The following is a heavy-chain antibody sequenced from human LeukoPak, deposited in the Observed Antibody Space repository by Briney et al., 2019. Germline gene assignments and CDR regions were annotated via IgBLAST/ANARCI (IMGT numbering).Heavy chain of an antibody. D-gene: IGHD1-26*01. Sequence: SVKVSCKASGGTFSSYAISWVRQAPGQGLEWMGGIIPIFGTANYAQKFQGRVTITTDESTSTAYMELSSLRSEDTAVYYCARQIVGATRGYYYYMDVWGKGTTVTVSS. CDR2: IIPIFGTA. J-gene: IGHJ6*03. CDR1: GGTFSSYA. V-gene: IGHV1-69*05. CDR3: ARQIVGATRGYYYYMDV.